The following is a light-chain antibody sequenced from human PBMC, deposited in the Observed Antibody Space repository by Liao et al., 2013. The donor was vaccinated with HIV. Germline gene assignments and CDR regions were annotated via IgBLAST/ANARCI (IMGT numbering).Light chain of an antibody. V-gene: IGLV3-21*04. CDR3: QVWDSGADWV. J-gene: IGLJ3*02. CDR2: NDS. Sequence: SYELTQPPSVSVAPGKTARITCGGNNIGSKTVHWYQQKPGQAPVLVIYNDSDRPSGIPERFSGSNYGNTATLTLSRVEAGDEADYYCQVWDSGADWVFGGGTKLTV. CDR1: NIGSKT.